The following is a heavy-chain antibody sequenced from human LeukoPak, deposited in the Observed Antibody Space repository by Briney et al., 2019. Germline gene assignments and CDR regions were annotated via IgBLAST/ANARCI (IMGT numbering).Heavy chain of an antibody. J-gene: IGHJ1*01. D-gene: IGHD1-26*01. CDR2: IYPGDSDT. V-gene: IGHV5-51*01. CDR1: GYNFNSYW. CDR3: ARGSSVGATGEPEYFQH. Sequence: GESLKISCKGSGYNFNSYWITWVRQMPGKGLEWMGIIYPGDSDTRYSPSFQGQVTISADKSISTAYLQWSSLKASDTAMYYCARGSSVGATGEPEYFQHWGQGTLVTVSS.